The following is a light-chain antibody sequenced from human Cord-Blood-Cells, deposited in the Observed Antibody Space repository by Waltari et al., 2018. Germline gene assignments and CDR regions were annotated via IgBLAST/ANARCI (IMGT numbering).Light chain of an antibody. CDR3: RQSYSTPPWT. V-gene: IGKV1-39*01. J-gene: IGKJ1*01. Sequence: DIQMTQSPSSLSASVGDRVTITCRASQSISSYLNWYQQKPGKAPKLLIYAASSLPSGVPSRFSGIGSGTDITLTISSLQPEDFPTYYCRQSYSTPPWTFGQVTKVEIK. CDR1: QSISSY. CDR2: AAS.